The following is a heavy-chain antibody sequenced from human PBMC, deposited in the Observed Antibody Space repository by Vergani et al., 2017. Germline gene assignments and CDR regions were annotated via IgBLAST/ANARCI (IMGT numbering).Heavy chain of an antibody. D-gene: IGHD6-13*01. CDR3: ASGVPWYHRATQYFQP. CDR2: ISSSSSYR. Sequence: EVQLVESGGGLVKPGGSLRLSCVASGFTFGSYSMNWVRQAPGKGLEWVSYISSSSSYRYYADSVKGRFTISRDNGEYSLLLQMNSLRPEDTAVYYCASGVPWYHRATQYFQPWGQGTLVTVSS. CDR1: GFTFGSYS. J-gene: IGHJ5*02. V-gene: IGHV3-21*01.